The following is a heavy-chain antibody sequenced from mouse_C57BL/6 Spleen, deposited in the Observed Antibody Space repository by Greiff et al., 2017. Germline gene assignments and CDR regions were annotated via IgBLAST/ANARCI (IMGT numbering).Heavy chain of an antibody. CDR1: GYAFSSSW. Sequence: VKLQQSGPELVKPGASVKISCKASGYAFSSSWMNWVKQRPGKGLEWIGRIYPGDGDTNYNGKFKGKATLTADKSSSTAYMQLSSLTSEDSAVYFCAHDGYGYFDYWGQGTTLTVSS. V-gene: IGHV1-82*01. CDR3: AHDGYGYFDY. J-gene: IGHJ2*01. CDR2: IYPGDGDT. D-gene: IGHD2-3*01.